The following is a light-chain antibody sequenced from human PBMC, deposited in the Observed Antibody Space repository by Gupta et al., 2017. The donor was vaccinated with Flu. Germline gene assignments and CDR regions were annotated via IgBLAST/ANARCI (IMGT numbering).Light chain of an antibody. Sequence: SPSSVSASVGDRVTITCRASQGIGSYLAWYQQKPGKAPKLLIYTASILQSGVTSRSSGSGSGTDFTLTISGLQAEDFATYYCQQAHSLFTFGPGTKVDLK. CDR3: QQAHSLFT. CDR2: TAS. V-gene: IGKV1-12*01. CDR1: QGIGSY. J-gene: IGKJ3*01.